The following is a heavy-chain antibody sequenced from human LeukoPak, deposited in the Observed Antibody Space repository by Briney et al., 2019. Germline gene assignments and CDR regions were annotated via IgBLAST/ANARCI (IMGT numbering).Heavy chain of an antibody. V-gene: IGHV3-23*01. J-gene: IGHJ6*02. CDR1: GFTFRNYA. CDR2: ISGSGDSV. CDR3: ARDFWSTNYYYGMDV. D-gene: IGHD3-3*01. Sequence: AGGSLRLSCVASGFTFRNYAMAWVRQAPGKGLECVPAISGSGDSVRHADSVKGRFTISRDNSKNTLYLQMDNLRAEDTALYYCARDFWSTNYYYGMDVWGQGTTVTVSS.